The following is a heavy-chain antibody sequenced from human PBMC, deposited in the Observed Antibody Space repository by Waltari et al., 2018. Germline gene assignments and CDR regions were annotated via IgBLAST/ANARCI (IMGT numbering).Heavy chain of an antibody. J-gene: IGHJ3*02. CDR2: ISSSSSYI. CDR1: GFTLSSNT. CDR3: ARDEVYGDYGGDAFDI. Sequence: EVQLVESGGGLVKPGGSLRLPCAASGFTLSSNTMNGVGQPPGKGLGWVSSISSSSSYIYYADSVKGRFTISRDNAKNSLYLQMNSLRAEDTAVYYCARDEVYGDYGGDAFDIWGQGTMVTVSS. V-gene: IGHV3-21*03. D-gene: IGHD4-17*01.